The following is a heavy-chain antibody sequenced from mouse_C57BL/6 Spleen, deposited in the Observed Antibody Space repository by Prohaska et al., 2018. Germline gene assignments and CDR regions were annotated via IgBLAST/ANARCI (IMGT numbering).Heavy chain of an antibody. CDR3: ARYYYGSSYPYWYFDV. D-gene: IGHD1-1*01. V-gene: IGHV9-3*01. CDR1: GYTFTTYG. J-gene: IGHJ1*03. CDR2: INTYSGVP. Sequence: QIQLVQSGPELKKPGETVKISCKASGYTFTTYGMSWVKQAPGKGLKWMGWINTYSGVPTYADDFKGRFAFSLETSASTAYLQINNLKNEDTATYFCARYYYGSSYPYWYFDVWGTGTTVTVSS.